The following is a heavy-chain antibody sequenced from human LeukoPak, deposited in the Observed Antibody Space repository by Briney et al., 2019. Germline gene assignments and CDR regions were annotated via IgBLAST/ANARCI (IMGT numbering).Heavy chain of an antibody. Sequence: PSQTLSLTCTVSAGSISTYYWSWIRQPPGKGLEWIGYIYYSGSTSYNPSLKSRVTISVDTSKNQFSLKLTSVTAADTAVYYCATCSGGYYSYYYYMDVWGKGTTVTVSS. CDR2: IYYSGST. CDR3: ATCSGGYYSYYYYMDV. CDR1: AGSISTYY. D-gene: IGHD6-25*01. V-gene: IGHV4-59*08. J-gene: IGHJ6*03.